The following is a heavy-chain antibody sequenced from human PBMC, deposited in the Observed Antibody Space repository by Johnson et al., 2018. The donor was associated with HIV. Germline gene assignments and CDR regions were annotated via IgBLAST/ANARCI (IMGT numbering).Heavy chain of an antibody. CDR2: ISYDGSNK. CDR3: ASTGSGSDDAFDI. CDR1: GFTFSSYA. J-gene: IGHJ3*02. V-gene: IGHV3-30*04. D-gene: IGHD3-10*01. Sequence: QVQLVESGGGVVQPGRSLRLSCAASGFTFSSYAMNWVRQAPGKGLEWVAVISYDGSNKYYADSVKGRFTISRDKSKNTLYLQMNSLRAEDTAVYYCASTGSGSDDAFDIWGQGTMVTVSS.